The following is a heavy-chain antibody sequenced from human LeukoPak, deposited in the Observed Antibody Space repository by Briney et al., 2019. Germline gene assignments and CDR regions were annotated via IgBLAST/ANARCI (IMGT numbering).Heavy chain of an antibody. V-gene: IGHV4-30-4*02. D-gene: IGHD3-10*01. CDR1: GGSISSGDYY. J-gene: IGHJ4*02. CDR3: ASLLGFGELLSDY. CDR2: SYYSGST. Sequence: SETLSLTCTVSGGSISSGDYYWSWIHQPPGKGLEWIGYSYYSGSTYYNPSLKSRVTKSVDTSKTQFSLTLRSVTAADTAVYYCASLLGFGELLSDYWGQGTLVTVSS.